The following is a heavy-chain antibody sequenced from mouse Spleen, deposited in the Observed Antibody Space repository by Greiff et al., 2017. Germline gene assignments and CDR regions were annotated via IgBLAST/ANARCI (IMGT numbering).Heavy chain of an antibody. J-gene: IGHJ3*01. D-gene: IGHD2-4*01. CDR3: ARHALIYYDYDEGVWFAY. Sequence: VKLVESGAELAKPGASVKLSCKASGYTFTSYWMHWVKQRPGQGLEWIGYINPSSGYTKYNQKFKDKATLTADKSSSTAYMQLSSLTYEDSAVYYCARHALIYYDYDEGVWFAYWGQGTLVTVSA. CDR2: INPSSGYT. CDR1: GYTFTSYW. V-gene: IGHV1-7*01.